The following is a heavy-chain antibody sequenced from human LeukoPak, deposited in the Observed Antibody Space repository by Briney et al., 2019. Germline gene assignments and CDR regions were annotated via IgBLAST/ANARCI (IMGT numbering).Heavy chain of an antibody. CDR3: XXXXXXXGVNYYYYGMDV. CDR2: ISYDGSNK. Sequence: GGSLRLSCAASGFTFSSYGMHWVRQAPGKGLEWVAVISYDGSNKYYADSVKGRFTISRDNSKNTLYLQMNSLRAEDTAVYYXXXXXXXXGVNYYYYGMDVWGQGTTVTVSS. D-gene: IGHD3-10*01. V-gene: IGHV3-30*03. J-gene: IGHJ6*02. CDR1: GFTFSSYG.